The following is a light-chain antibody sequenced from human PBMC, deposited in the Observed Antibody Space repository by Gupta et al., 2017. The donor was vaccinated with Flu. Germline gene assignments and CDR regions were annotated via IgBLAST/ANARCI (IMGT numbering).Light chain of an antibody. V-gene: IGLV4-69*01. CDR2: VNSDGSH. J-gene: IGLJ3*02. CDR3: PNWGTGIQV. Sequence: VRLTCTLDSGHTNYAIAWHQQHPEKGPRYLRKVNSDGSHTKGDGIPDRFSGSSSGAARHITISSLQSEEEAYYYCPNWGTGIQVFGGGTSLTVL. CDR1: SGHTNYA.